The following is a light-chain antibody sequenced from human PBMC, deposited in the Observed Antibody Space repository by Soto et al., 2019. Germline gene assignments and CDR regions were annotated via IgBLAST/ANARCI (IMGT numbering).Light chain of an antibody. CDR3: GAWDGSLSVVL. CDR1: SANIGSNY. CDR2: DSD. V-gene: IGLV1-51*01. J-gene: IGLJ2*01. Sequence: QSVLTQPPSVSAAPGQKVTISCSGSSANIGSNYVSWYQHLPGTAPKLVIYDSDRRPSEIPDRFSGSKSGTSATLDITGLQTGDEADYYCGAWDGSLSVVLFGGGTKVIVL.